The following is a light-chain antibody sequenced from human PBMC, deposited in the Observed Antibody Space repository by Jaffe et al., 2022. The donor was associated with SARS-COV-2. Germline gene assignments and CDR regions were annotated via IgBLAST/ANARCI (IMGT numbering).Light chain of an antibody. CDR2: EVT. Sequence: QSALTQPPSASGSPGQSVTISCTGTSSDVGGYNYVSWYQHHPGKAPKLMIYEVTKRPSGVPDRFSGSKSGNTASLTVSGLQAADEADYYCSSYGGNKGVFGGGTKLTVL. CDR1: SSDVGGYNY. V-gene: IGLV2-8*01. CDR3: SSYGGNKGV. J-gene: IGLJ2*01.